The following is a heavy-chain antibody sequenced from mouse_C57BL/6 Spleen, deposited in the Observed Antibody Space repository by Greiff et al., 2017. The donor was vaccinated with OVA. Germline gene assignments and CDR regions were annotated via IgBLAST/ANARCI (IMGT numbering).Heavy chain of an antibody. Sequence: VQLQQSGAELVRPGASVTLSCKASGYTFTDYEMHWVKQTPVLGLEWIGAIDPETGGTAYNQKFKGKAILTADKSSSTAYMELRSLTSEDSAVYYCPLYYYGSSGAMDYWGQGTSVTVSS. V-gene: IGHV1-15*01. CDR1: GYTFTDYE. CDR2: IDPETGGT. CDR3: PLYYYGSSGAMDY. D-gene: IGHD1-1*01. J-gene: IGHJ4*01.